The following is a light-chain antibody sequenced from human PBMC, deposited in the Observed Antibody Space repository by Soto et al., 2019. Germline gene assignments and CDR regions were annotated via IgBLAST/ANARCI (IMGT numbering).Light chain of an antibody. Sequence: SYELTQPPSLSVATGQTATITCGGDDIRTRSVHWYQQKPGQAPVLVVYDDSDSVIPERFSGSNSGNTATLTIGRAEAGDEADYYCQVWDFVTDHAVFGGGTQLTVL. CDR2: DDS. V-gene: IGLV3-21*02. CDR1: DIRTRS. CDR3: QVWDFVTDHAV. J-gene: IGLJ2*01.